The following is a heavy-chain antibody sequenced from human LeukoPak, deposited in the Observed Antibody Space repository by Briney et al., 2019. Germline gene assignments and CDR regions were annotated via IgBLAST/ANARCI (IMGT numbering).Heavy chain of an antibody. J-gene: IGHJ4*02. Sequence: PSETLSLTCTVSGGSIISNYWSWIRQPPGQGLEWIGYIFDSGTPNYNPSLKSRVTMSVDTSKNQFSLNLSSVTAADTAVYYCARSRDPDSSGLFDYWGQGTLVTVSS. CDR2: IFDSGTP. CDR3: ARSRDPDSSGLFDY. D-gene: IGHD3-22*01. V-gene: IGHV4-59*01. CDR1: GGSIISNY.